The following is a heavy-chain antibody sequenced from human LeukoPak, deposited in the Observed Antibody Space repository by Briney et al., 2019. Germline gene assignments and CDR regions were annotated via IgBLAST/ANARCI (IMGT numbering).Heavy chain of an antibody. CDR1: GYSFTSYW. D-gene: IGHD3-22*01. J-gene: IGHJ4*02. CDR2: INPGDSDT. V-gene: IGHV5-51*01. Sequence: GESLKISCQVSGYSFTSYWIAWVRQMPGKGLEWVGIINPGDSDTRVSPSFQGQVTISADKSIDTAYLQWSSLKASDTAMYYCVRLGAYYYDNSGFYYTGFWGQGTLVTVSS. CDR3: VRLGAYYYDNSGFYYTGF.